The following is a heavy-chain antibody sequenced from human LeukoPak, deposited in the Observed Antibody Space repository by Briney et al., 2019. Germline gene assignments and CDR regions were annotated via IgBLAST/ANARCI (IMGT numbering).Heavy chain of an antibody. Sequence: PGGSPRLSCAASGFTFSNAWMSWVRQAPGKRLEWVGRIKSKTDGGTTDYAAPVKGRFTISRDDSKNTLYLQMNSLKTEDTAVYYCTTYRFPPRATTLDYWGQGTLVTVSS. CDR1: GFTFSNAW. CDR2: IKSKTDGGTT. CDR3: TTYRFPPRATTLDY. D-gene: IGHD1-26*01. V-gene: IGHV3-15*01. J-gene: IGHJ4*02.